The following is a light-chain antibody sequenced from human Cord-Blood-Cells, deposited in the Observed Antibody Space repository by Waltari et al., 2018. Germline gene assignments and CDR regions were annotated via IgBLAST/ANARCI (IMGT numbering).Light chain of an antibody. J-gene: IGKJ2*01. Sequence: DIQMTQSPSSLSASVGDRVNITCRASQSIRSYLNWYQQKPGKAPKLLIYAASSLQSGVPSRFSGSGSGTDFTLTISSLQPEDFATYYCQQSYSTPYTFGQGTKLEIK. V-gene: IGKV1-39*01. CDR3: QQSYSTPYT. CDR1: QSIRSY. CDR2: AAS.